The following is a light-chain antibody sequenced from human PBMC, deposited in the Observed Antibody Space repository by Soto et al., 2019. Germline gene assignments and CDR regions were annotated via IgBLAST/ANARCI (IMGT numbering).Light chain of an antibody. CDR2: GAS. CDR3: QQDYTRFT. CDR1: QSVSSSY. Sequence: PGERVTLSCRASQSVSSSYLTWYQQKPGQAPRLLIYGASTRATSIPARFSGCGSGTDFTLTISSLQPEDFAVYYCQQDYTRFTFGPGTKVDIK. V-gene: IGKV3D-7*01. J-gene: IGKJ3*01.